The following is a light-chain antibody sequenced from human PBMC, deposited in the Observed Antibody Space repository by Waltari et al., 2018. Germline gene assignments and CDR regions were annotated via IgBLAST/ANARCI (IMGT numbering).Light chain of an antibody. Sequence: EIVLTQSPATLSLSPGERATLSCRASQSVSSYLAWYQQKPGQAPRLLIYDASNRATGIPARFSGSASGTDFTLTISSLEPEYFAVYYCQQRSNWPPTFGPGTKVDIK. CDR2: DAS. CDR3: QQRSNWPPT. J-gene: IGKJ3*01. V-gene: IGKV3-11*01. CDR1: QSVSSY.